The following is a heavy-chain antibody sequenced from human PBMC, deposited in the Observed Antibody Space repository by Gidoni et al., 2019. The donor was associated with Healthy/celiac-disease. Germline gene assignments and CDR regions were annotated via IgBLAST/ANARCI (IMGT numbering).Heavy chain of an antibody. V-gene: IGHV5-51*01. J-gene: IGHJ3*02. CDR3: ARHSDWGGRVAARPI. Sequence: EVQLVQSGAEVKKPGESLKISCKGSGYSFTSYWTGWVRQMPGKGLEWMGILYPGDSDTRYSPSFQGQVTISADKSISTAYLQWSSLKASDTAMYYCARHSDWGGRVAARPIWGQGTMVTVSS. D-gene: IGHD6-6*01. CDR2: LYPGDSDT. CDR1: GYSFTSYW.